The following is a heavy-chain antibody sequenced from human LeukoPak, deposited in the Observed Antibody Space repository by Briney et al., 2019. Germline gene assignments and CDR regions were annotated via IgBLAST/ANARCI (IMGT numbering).Heavy chain of an antibody. V-gene: IGHV3-53*01. CDR3: ARSKDSSGWYGDAFDI. CDR1: GFTFSSYS. CDR2: IYSGGST. J-gene: IGHJ3*02. D-gene: IGHD6-19*01. Sequence: SGGSLRLSCAASGFTFSSYSMNWVRQAPGKGLEWVSVIYSGGSTYYSDSVKCRFTITRDNSNNTLYLQMNSLRAEDTAVYYCARSKDSSGWYGDAFDIWGQGTMVTVSS.